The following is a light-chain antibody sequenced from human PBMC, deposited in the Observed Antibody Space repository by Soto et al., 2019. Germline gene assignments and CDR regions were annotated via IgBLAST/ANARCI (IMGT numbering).Light chain of an antibody. Sequence: DIQLTQSPSFLSASVGDRVTITCRASQSISSSFAWYQQKPGKAPKLLIYKASTLENGVPSRFSGGGSGTESTITSSRLQHDDVATYYCQNYNSYSEAFGQGTQV. CDR2: KAS. V-gene: IGKV1-5*03. CDR1: QSISSS. CDR3: QNYNSYSEA. J-gene: IGKJ1*01.